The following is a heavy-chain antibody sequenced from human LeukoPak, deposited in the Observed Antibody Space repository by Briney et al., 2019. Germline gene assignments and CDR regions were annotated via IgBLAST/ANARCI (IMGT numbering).Heavy chain of an antibody. J-gene: IGHJ4*02. V-gene: IGHV3-30-3*01. Sequence: GGSLRLSCAASGFTFSNYAMHWVCQAPGKGLEWVAVISYDGSNKYYADSVKGRFTISRDNSKNTLYLQMNSLRAEDTAVYYCARDGGYSGYDADCWGQGTLVTVPS. D-gene: IGHD5-12*01. CDR3: ARDGGYSGYDADC. CDR2: ISYDGSNK. CDR1: GFTFSNYA.